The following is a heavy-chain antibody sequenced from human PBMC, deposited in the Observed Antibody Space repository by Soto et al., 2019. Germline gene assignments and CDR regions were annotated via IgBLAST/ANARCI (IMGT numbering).Heavy chain of an antibody. CDR3: ARDAMRLITMVRGVITNWFDP. CDR1: GYTFTSYA. D-gene: IGHD3-10*01. CDR2: INAGNGNT. V-gene: IGHV1-3*01. J-gene: IGHJ5*02. Sequence: GASVKVSCKASGYTFTSYAMHWVRQAPGQRLEWMGWINAGNGNTKYSQKFQGRVTITRDTSASTAYMELSSLRSEDTAVYYCARDAMRLITMVRGVITNWFDPWGQGTLVTVSS.